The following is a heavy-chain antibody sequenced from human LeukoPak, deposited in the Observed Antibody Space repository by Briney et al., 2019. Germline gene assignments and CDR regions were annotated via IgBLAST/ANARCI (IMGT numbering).Heavy chain of an antibody. J-gene: IGHJ5*02. D-gene: IGHD2-15*01. Sequence: GGSLRLSCAASGFTFSSYAMSWVRQAPGKGLEWVSAISGSGGSTYYADSVKGRFTISRDSSKNTLYLQMNSLRAEDTAVYYCAKVPFVVVVAATEGGSWFDPWGQGTLVTVSS. V-gene: IGHV3-23*01. CDR2: ISGSGGST. CDR3: AKVPFVVVVAATEGGSWFDP. CDR1: GFTFSSYA.